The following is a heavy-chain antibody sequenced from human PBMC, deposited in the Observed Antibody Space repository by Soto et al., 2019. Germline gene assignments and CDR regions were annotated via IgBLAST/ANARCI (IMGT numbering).Heavy chain of an antibody. J-gene: IGHJ5*02. V-gene: IGHV3-9*01. CDR3: AKDINVLNGHYSATFDP. D-gene: IGHD2-21*01. Sequence: EVQLVESGGGLVQPGWSLRLSCAASGFTFDDYAMHWVRQAPGKGLEWVSGLSWNSGSIGYAGSVKGRFTISRDNAKNSLYLQMNSLRIEHTALYYCAKDINVLNGHYSATFDPWGQGTLVTVSS. CDR1: GFTFDDYA. CDR2: LSWNSGSI.